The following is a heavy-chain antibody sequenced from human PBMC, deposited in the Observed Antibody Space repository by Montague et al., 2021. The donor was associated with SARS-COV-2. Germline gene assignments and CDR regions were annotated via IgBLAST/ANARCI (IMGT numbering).Heavy chain of an antibody. CDR1: GYSFSRYW. CDR3: ARLGWEPYSDY. J-gene: IGHJ4*02. CDR2: IDPSDSYT. D-gene: IGHD6-13*01. V-gene: IGHV5-10-1*01. Sequence: QSGAEVKKPGESLRISCKASGYSFSRYWITWVRQMPGKGLEWMGRIDPSDSYTNYGPSFRGHVSISADESINTADLQWSSLTASDTAMYYCARLGWEPYSDYWGQGTLVTVSS.